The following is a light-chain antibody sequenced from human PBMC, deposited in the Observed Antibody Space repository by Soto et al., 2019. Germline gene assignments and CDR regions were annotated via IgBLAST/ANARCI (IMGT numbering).Light chain of an antibody. CDR3: QQYDSSRT. Sequence: EIVLTQSPGTLSLSPGERATLSCRASQSISSNSLAWYQQKPGQAPRLLIYGVSRRATGIPDRFSGSGSGTDFTLTISRLEPEDFAVYYCQQYDSSRTFGQGTKV. J-gene: IGKJ1*01. V-gene: IGKV3-20*01. CDR1: QSISSNS. CDR2: GVS.